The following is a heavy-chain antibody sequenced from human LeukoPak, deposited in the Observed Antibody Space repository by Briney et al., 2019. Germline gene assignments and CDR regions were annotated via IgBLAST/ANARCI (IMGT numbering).Heavy chain of an antibody. CDR2: ISYDGSNK. D-gene: IGHD3-10*01. Sequence: PGGSLRLSCAAPGFTFSSYGMHWVRQAPGKGLEWVAVISYDGSNKHYADSVKGRFTISRDNSKNTLYLQMNSLRAEDTAVYYCARPYYYGSGSYYFDYWGQGTLVTASS. CDR3: ARPYYYGSGSYYFDY. J-gene: IGHJ4*02. CDR1: GFTFSSYG. V-gene: IGHV3-30*03.